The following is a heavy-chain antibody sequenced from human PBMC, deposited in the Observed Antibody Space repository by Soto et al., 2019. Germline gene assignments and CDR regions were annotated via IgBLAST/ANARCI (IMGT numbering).Heavy chain of an antibody. Sequence: ILKQQTPGKGLEWIGYIYHSGYTFYNPSLKSRVTISVDKSKNQFSLKLTSLTAADTAVYYCARDQLEGNWFDPWGQGTLVTVSS. CDR2: IYHSGYT. J-gene: IGHJ5*02. CDR3: ARDQLEGNWFDP. V-gene: IGHV4-30-2*01. D-gene: IGHD1-1*01.